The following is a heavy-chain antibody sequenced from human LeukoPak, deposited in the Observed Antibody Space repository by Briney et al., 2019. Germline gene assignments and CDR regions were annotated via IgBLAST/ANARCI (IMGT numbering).Heavy chain of an antibody. CDR2: IIPIFGTA. CDR1: GGTFSNYA. J-gene: IGHJ3*02. Sequence: TSVKVSCKASGGTFSNYAISWVRQAPGQGLEWMGGIIPIFGTANYAQKFQGRVTITADKSTSTAYMELSSLRSEDTAVYYCARGAVAGSRYAFDIWGQGTMVTVSS. CDR3: ARGAVAGSRYAFDI. D-gene: IGHD6-19*01. V-gene: IGHV1-69*06.